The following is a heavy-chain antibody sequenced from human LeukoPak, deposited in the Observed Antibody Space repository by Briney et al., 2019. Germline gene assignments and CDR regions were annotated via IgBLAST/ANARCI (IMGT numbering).Heavy chain of an antibody. D-gene: IGHD2-21*02. J-gene: IGHJ3*02. V-gene: IGHV3-30-3*01. Sequence: PGGSLRLSCAASGFTFSSYEMNWVRQAPGKGLEWVAFISSDGSDKYYADSMKGRFTISRDNSKNTLYLQMTSLRGEDTAMYYCAREGTARDAFDIWGQGTMVTVSS. CDR2: ISSDGSDK. CDR3: AREGTARDAFDI. CDR1: GFTFSSYE.